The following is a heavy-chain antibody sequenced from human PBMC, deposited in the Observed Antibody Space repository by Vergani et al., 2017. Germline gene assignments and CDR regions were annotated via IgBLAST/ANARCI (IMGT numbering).Heavy chain of an antibody. CDR3: ARSGKLTMFGVDYYYYYRDV. D-gene: IGHD3-3*01. Sequence: QVQLQESGPGLVQPSETLSLTCTVSGGSISSYYWRWIRQPAGKGLEWIGRIYTSGSTNYNPSLKSRVTMSVDTSKNQFSLKLGSVTAAYTAVYYCARSGKLTMFGVDYYYYYRDVWGKGTTVTVSS. CDR1: GGSISSYY. V-gene: IGHV4-4*07. J-gene: IGHJ6*03. CDR2: IYTSGST.